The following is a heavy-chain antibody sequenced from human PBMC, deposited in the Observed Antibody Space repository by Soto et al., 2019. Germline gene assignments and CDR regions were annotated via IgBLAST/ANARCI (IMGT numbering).Heavy chain of an antibody. Sequence: SETLSLTCAVYGGSFSGYYWSWIRQPPGKGLEWIGEINHSGSTNYNPSLKRRVTISVDTSKNQFSLKLSSVTAADTAVYYCATLPHFTIFGVVKPTNYGMEVWGQGTTVTVSS. J-gene: IGHJ6*02. CDR1: GGSFSGYY. D-gene: IGHD3-3*01. V-gene: IGHV4-34*01. CDR2: INHSGST. CDR3: ATLPHFTIFGVVKPTNYGMEV.